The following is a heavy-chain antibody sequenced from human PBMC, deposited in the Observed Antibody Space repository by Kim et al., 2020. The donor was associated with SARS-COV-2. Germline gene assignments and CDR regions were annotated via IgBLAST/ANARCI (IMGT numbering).Heavy chain of an antibody. CDR2: ISSSSSTI. D-gene: IGHD2-2*01. CDR1: GFTFSSYS. Sequence: GGSLRLSCAASGFTFSSYSMNWVRQAPGKGLEWVSYISSSSSTIYYADSVKGRFTISRDNAKNSLYLQMNSLRDEDTAVYYCASPRELGYCSSTSCQSDYWGQGTLVTVSS. V-gene: IGHV3-48*02. CDR3: ASPRELGYCSSTSCQSDY. J-gene: IGHJ4*02.